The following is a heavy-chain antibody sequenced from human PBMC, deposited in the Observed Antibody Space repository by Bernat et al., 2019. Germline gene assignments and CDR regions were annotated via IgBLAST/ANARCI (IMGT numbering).Heavy chain of an antibody. Sequence: EVQLLESGGGLVQPGGSLRLSCAASGFTFSNYAMSWVRQAPGKGLEWVSAIGGSDGNTYSADSVKGRFTISRDNSKNILYRQMNSLRAEDTAVYSCSRPGGSYVFRGLDSWGQGTLVTVSS. D-gene: IGHD1-26*01. CDR1: GFTFSNYA. V-gene: IGHV3-23*01. CDR3: SRPGGSYVFRGLDS. J-gene: IGHJ4*02. CDR2: IGGSDGNT.